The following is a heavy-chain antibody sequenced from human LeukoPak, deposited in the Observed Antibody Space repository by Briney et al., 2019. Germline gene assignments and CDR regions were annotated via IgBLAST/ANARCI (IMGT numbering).Heavy chain of an antibody. J-gene: IGHJ4*02. Sequence: GGSLRLSCAASGFTFSSYSMNWVRQAPGKGLEWVSSISSSSSYIYYADSVKGRFTISRDNAKNSLYLQMNSLRAEDTAVYYCARVNEDEYVFGSGGGDYFDYGGKEPRATVPS. CDR2: ISSSSSYI. CDR1: GFTFSSYS. CDR3: ARVNEDEYVFGSGGGDYFDY. D-gene: IGHD3-16*01. V-gene: IGHV3-21*01.